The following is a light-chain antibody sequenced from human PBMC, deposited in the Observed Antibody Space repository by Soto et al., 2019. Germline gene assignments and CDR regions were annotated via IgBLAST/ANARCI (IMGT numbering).Light chain of an antibody. Sequence: DIQMTQSPSSLSAYVGDRVTITCRASQSIRSSLNWYQQKPGKAPNLLIYTTSNLESGVPSRFSGSGSGTDFTLTVSSLQPEDFATYYCQQLFMYPPTFGPGTKV. CDR2: TTS. J-gene: IGKJ3*01. CDR1: QSIRSS. CDR3: QQLFMYPPT. V-gene: IGKV1-39*01.